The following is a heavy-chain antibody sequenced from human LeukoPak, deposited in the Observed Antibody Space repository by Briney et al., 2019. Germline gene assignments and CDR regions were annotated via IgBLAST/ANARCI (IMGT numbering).Heavy chain of an antibody. CDR3: AKDIAPATVDAFDI. CDR1: GFAFSSYA. D-gene: IGHD2-2*01. CDR2: ISWNSGSI. J-gene: IGHJ3*02. V-gene: IGHV3-9*01. Sequence: GGSLRLSCAASGFAFSSYAMSWVRQAPGKGLEWVSGISWNSGSIGYADSVKGRFTISRDNAKNSLYLQMNSLRAEDTALYYCAKDIAPATVDAFDIWGQGTMVTVSS.